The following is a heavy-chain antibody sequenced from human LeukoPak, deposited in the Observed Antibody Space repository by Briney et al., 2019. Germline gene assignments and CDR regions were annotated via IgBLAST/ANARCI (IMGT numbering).Heavy chain of an antibody. Sequence: PGGSLRLSCVASGLTFSSSAMNWVRQAPGKGLEWVSTISGTGSSTYYADSAKGRFTISRDNSKDTLFLQLNSLTAADTAMYFCAKASVAIPQYCNSWGQGTLVTVSS. CDR3: AKASVAIPQYCNS. J-gene: IGHJ5*02. D-gene: IGHD2-2*02. V-gene: IGHV3-23*01. CDR1: GLTFSSSA. CDR2: ISGTGSST.